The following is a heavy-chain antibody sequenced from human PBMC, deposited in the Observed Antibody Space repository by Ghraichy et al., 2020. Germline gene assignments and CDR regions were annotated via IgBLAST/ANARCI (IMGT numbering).Heavy chain of an antibody. CDR3: ARGNYWNPGGFDP. J-gene: IGHJ5*02. D-gene: IGHD1-1*01. CDR2: IYTDGTT. CDR1: EFTVSSNY. Sequence: GALRLSCAASEFTVSSNYMSWVRQAPGKGLEWVSVIYTDGTTSYTDSVKGRFTISRDNSKNTLYLQMNSLRVEDTAVYYCARGNYWNPGGFDPWGPGTLVTVSS. V-gene: IGHV3-53*01.